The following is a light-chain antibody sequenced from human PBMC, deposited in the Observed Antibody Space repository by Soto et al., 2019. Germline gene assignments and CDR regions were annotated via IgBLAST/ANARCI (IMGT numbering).Light chain of an antibody. CDR1: QSVSSY. Sequence: EIVLTQSPATLSLSPGERPTLSCRASQSVSSYLAWYQQKPGQAPRLLIYDASNRATGIPARFSGSGSGTDFTLTISSLEPEDFAVYYCQQRSNWPRMYTFGQGTKLEIK. J-gene: IGKJ2*01. CDR2: DAS. CDR3: QQRSNWPRMYT. V-gene: IGKV3-11*01.